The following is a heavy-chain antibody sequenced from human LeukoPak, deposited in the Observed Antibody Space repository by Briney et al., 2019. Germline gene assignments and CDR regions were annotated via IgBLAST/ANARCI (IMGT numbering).Heavy chain of an antibody. V-gene: IGHV4-38-2*02. CDR1: DYSISSGYF. Sequence: SETLSLTCSVSDYSISSGYFWGWTRQPPGKGLEWIGSIYHSGSTHYNPSLKSRVTISVDTSRNQFSLRLTSVTAADTAVYYCARDETYSSDWQPNHSHYYMDVWGKGITVTVSS. CDR2: IYHSGST. D-gene: IGHD6-19*01. CDR3: ARDETYSSDWQPNHSHYYMDV. J-gene: IGHJ6*03.